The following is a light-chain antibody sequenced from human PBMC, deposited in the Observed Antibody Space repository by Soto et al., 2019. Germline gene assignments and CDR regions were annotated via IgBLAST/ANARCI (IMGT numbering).Light chain of an antibody. V-gene: IGKV1-5*01. CDR1: QSISSW. J-gene: IGKJ1*01. CDR2: DAS. CDR3: QQYNSYSA. Sequence: DIQMPQSPSTLSASVGDSVTITCRASQSISSWLAWYQQKPGKAPKLLIYDASSLESGVPSRFSGSGSGTEFTLTISSLQPDDFATYYCQQYNSYSAVGQGTKVDIK.